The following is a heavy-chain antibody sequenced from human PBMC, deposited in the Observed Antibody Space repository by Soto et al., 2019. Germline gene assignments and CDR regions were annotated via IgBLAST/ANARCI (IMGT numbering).Heavy chain of an antibody. Sequence: QVQLVESGGGVVQPGRSLRLSCAASGFTFSSYGMDWVRQAPGKGLEWVAVISSDGSNQYYADSVKGRFTISRDNPKNKLYMQMNSLRAGDKAVYYCAKGLHYYGSGTFYKNGYYYDGMDVWGQGTTVTVSS. J-gene: IGHJ6*02. D-gene: IGHD3-10*01. CDR3: AKGLHYYGSGTFYKNGYYYDGMDV. CDR2: ISSDGSNQ. V-gene: IGHV3-30*18. CDR1: GFTFSSYG.